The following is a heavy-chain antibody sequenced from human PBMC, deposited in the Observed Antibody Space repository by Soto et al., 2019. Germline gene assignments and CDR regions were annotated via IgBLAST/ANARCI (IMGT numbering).Heavy chain of an antibody. Sequence: EVQLLESGGGLVQPGGSLRLSCAASGFTFSSSAMSWVRQAPGKGLEWVSLISVPGGSANYADSVKGRFTISIDNSKNTVYLQMNSRRAEDTAVYYCGGHWYNYWGQGTLVAVSS. CDR2: ISVPGGSA. CDR1: GFTFSSSA. CDR3: GGHWYNY. J-gene: IGHJ4*02. V-gene: IGHV3-23*01. D-gene: IGHD1-20*01.